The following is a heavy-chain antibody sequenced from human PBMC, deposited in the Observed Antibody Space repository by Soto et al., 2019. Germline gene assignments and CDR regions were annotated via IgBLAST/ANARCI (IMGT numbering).Heavy chain of an antibody. Sequence: SVKVSCKASGGTFSSYAISWVRQAPGQGLEWMGGIIPIFGTANYAQKFQGRVTITADESTSTAYMELSSLRSEDTAVYYCARDSVSGEYGDFEGGAIDYWGQGTLVTVSS. CDR1: GGTFSSYA. CDR3: ARDSVSGEYGDFEGGAIDY. D-gene: IGHD4-17*01. V-gene: IGHV1-69*13. CDR2: IIPIFGTA. J-gene: IGHJ4*02.